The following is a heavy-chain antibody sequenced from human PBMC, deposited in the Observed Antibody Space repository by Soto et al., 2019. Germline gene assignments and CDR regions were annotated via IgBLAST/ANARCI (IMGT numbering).Heavy chain of an antibody. V-gene: IGHV1-58*02. CDR1: SFTFTNSA. D-gene: IGHD3-10*01. CDR3: AADRGSGPYGMDV. CDR2: IVVGSGNT. J-gene: IGHJ6*02. Sequence: QMQLVQSGPEVKKPGTSVKVSCKASSFTFTNSAMQWVRQARGQRLEWIGWIVVGSGNTNYAQKFQERVTITRDVSTSTTYMKLSSLRSEDTAVYYCAADRGSGPYGMDVWGQGTTVTVSS.